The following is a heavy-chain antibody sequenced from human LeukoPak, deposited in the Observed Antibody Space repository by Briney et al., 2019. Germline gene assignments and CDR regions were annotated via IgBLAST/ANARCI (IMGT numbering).Heavy chain of an antibody. CDR2: ISGSGGST. D-gene: IGHD5-18*01. CDR3: AKDDRIQTRRYSYNY. CDR1: GFTFSSYA. J-gene: IGHJ4*02. Sequence: GGSLRLSCAASGFTFSSYAMSWVRQAPGRGLEWVSTISGSGGSTYYADSVKGRFTISRDNSKNTLYLQMNSLRAEDTAVYYCAKDDRIQTRRYSYNYWGQGTLVTVSS. V-gene: IGHV3-23*01.